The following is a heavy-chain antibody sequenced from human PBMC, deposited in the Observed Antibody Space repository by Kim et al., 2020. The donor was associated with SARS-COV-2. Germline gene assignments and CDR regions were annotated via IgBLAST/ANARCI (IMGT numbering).Heavy chain of an antibody. CDR2: INHSGST. Sequence: SETLSLTCAVYGGSFSGYYWSWIRQPPGKGLEWIGEINHSGSTNYNPSLKSRVTISVDTSKNQFSLKLSSVTAADTAVYYCARGRYSSSWYGGSGWFDPWGQGTLATVSS. CDR1: GGSFSGYY. J-gene: IGHJ5*02. V-gene: IGHV4-34*01. D-gene: IGHD6-13*01. CDR3: ARGRYSSSWYGGSGWFDP.